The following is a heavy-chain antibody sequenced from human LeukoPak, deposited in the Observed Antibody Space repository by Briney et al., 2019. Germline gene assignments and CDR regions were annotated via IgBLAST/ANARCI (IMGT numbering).Heavy chain of an antibody. D-gene: IGHD1-26*01. V-gene: IGHV4-39*01. CDR1: GAPITTSNHY. Sequence: PSETLSLTCTVSGAPITTSNHYWGWIRQTPGKTLEWIANIYYSGHTLYNPSLKSRALISVDTSSNQFSLRLTSVTAADTAVYSCAAPSGPTYYSPVDFWGQGTSVAVSS. J-gene: IGHJ4*02. CDR3: AAPSGPTYYSPVDF. CDR2: IYYSGHT.